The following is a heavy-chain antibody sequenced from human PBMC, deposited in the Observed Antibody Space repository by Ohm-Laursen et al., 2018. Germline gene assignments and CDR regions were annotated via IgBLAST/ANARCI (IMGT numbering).Heavy chain of an antibody. Sequence: SLRLSCAASGFTFSSYEMNWVRQAPGKGLEWVSYISSSGSTIHYADSVKGRFTISRGNSKNTLYLQMNSLRAEDTAVYYCAKGASQSTIFAAGMDVWGQGTTVTVSS. D-gene: IGHD3-3*01. CDR3: AKGASQSTIFAAGMDV. J-gene: IGHJ6*02. CDR2: ISSSGSTI. CDR1: GFTFSSYE. V-gene: IGHV3-48*03.